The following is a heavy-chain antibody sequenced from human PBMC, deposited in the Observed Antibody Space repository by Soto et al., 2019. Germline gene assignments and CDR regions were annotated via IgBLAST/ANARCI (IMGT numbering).Heavy chain of an antibody. CDR2: IIPIFTTT. Sequence: QVHLVQSGAEVKKPGSSVKVSCKASGGTSSNHAINWVRQAPGQGLEWMGRIIPIFTTTNYAQKFQGRVTITADESTITAYMELSSLKHDDTAVYYCAREVAADGTFREDVFDIWGQGTLVTVSS. V-gene: IGHV1-69*12. D-gene: IGHD6-13*01. J-gene: IGHJ3*02. CDR3: AREVAADGTFREDVFDI. CDR1: GGTSSNHA.